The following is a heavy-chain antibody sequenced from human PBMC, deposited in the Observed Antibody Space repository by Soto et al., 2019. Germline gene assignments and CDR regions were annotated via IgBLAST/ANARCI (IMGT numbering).Heavy chain of an antibody. CDR3: ARDGSGLQGGLDI. CDR1: GYTFNDHY. Sequence: QVQLVQSGAEVKKPGASVEVSCKASGYTFNDHYIHWVRQAPGQGLEWMGWIIPNSGGTKYAEKFQGRLTVTRDTSTSTAYMELTRLTSDDTAVSYCARDGSGLQGGLDIWGRGTMVTVSS. D-gene: IGHD2-15*01. CDR2: IIPNSGGT. J-gene: IGHJ3*02. V-gene: IGHV1-2*02.